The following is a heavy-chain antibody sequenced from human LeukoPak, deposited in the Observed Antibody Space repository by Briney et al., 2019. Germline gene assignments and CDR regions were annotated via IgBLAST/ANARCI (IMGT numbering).Heavy chain of an antibody. Sequence: GGSLRISCAASGCTFSSYDMHWVRQATGKGLEWVSAIGTAGDTYYPGSVKGRFTISRENAKNSLYLQMNSLRAGDTAVYYCARVSGSGRRRYFDYWGQGTLVTVSS. CDR2: IGTAGDT. CDR3: ARVSGSGRRRYFDY. J-gene: IGHJ4*02. D-gene: IGHD3-10*01. CDR1: GCTFSSYD. V-gene: IGHV3-13*01.